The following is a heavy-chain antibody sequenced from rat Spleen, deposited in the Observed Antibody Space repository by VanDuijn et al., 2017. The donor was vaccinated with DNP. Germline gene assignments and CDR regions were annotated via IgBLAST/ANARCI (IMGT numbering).Heavy chain of an antibody. CDR1: GFTFSDYY. D-gene: IGHD1-4*01. CDR3: ARHVLPLRVWDY. Sequence: EVQLVESGGGIVQPGRSLKLSCAASGFTFSDYYMAWVRQAPTKGLEWVAYIRFDGGSTYYGDSVKGRFTISRDIANSILYLQMNSLRSEDMATYYCARHVLPLRVWDYWGQGVMVTVSS. V-gene: IGHV5-22*01. J-gene: IGHJ2*01. CDR2: IRFDGGST.